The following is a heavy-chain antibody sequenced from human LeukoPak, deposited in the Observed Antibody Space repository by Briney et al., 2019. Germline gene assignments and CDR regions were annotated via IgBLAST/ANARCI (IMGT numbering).Heavy chain of an antibody. V-gene: IGHV3-30*02. CDR2: IQYDGSDK. J-gene: IGHJ5*02. CDR1: GFTFTSYA. CDR3: TGQWTSRAFDP. Sequence: GGSLRLSCAASGFTFTSYAMHWVRQAPGRGLEWVAVIQYDGSDKWYADSVKGRFTISRDNSKNTLYLDVNNLRVEDTAVYYCTGQWTSRAFDPWGQGTLVTVSS. D-gene: IGHD6-19*01.